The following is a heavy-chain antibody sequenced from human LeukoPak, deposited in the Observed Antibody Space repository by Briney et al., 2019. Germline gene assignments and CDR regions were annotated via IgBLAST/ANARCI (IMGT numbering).Heavy chain of an antibody. J-gene: IGHJ5*02. V-gene: IGHV1-58*02. CDR1: GFTFTSSA. CDR2: IVVGSGNT. CDR3: AAAPHGYSSSWYVGNVSPWRA. Sequence: SVKVSCKASGFTFTSSAMQWVRQARGQRLEWIGWIVVGSGNTNYAQKFQERVTITRDTSTSTAYMELSSLRSEDTAVYYCAAAPHGYSSSWYVGNVSPWRAWGQGTLVTVSS. D-gene: IGHD6-13*01.